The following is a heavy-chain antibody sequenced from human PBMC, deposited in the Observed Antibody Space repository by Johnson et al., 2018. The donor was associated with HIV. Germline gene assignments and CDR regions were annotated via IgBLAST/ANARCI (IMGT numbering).Heavy chain of an antibody. CDR1: GITVSSNY. CDR2: IYSGGST. CDR3: ARERVAVTGPTRAFDI. V-gene: IGHV3-66*02. D-gene: IGHD6-19*01. Sequence: VQLVESGGGVVRPGGSLRLSCAASGITVSSNYMTWVRQAPGKGLEWVSVIYSGGSTYYADSVKGRFTISRDNSKNTLHLQMNSLRPEDTAVYYCARERVAVTGPTRAFDIWGQGTMVIVSS. J-gene: IGHJ3*02.